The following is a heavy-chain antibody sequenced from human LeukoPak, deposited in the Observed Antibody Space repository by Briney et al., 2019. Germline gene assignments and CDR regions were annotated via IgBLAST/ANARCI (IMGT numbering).Heavy chain of an antibody. D-gene: IGHD3-22*01. CDR1: GGSISSYY. V-gene: IGHV4-59*01. CDR2: IYYSGSI. J-gene: IGHJ4*02. Sequence: SETLSLTCTVSGGSISSYYGSWIRQPPGKGLECIGHIYYSGSINYNPSLKSRVTISVDTSKNQFSLKLSSVTAADTAVYYCARNYDSSGYTAFGYWGRGTLVTVSS. CDR3: ARNYDSSGYTAFGY.